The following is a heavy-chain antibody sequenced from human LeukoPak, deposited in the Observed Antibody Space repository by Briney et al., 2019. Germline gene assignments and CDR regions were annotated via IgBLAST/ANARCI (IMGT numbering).Heavy chain of an antibody. Sequence: SETLSLTCAVYGGSFSGYYWGWIRQPPAKGLEWIGEINHSGSTNYNPPLKSRGTISVDTSKTQFCLKLSSVTAADTAVYYCARGKWELGNWGQGTLVTVSS. J-gene: IGHJ4*02. CDR1: GGSFSGYY. V-gene: IGHV4-34*01. D-gene: IGHD1-26*01. CDR2: INHSGST. CDR3: ARGKWELGN.